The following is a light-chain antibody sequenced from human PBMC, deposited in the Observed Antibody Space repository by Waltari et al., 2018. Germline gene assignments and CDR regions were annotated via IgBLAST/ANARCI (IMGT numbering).Light chain of an antibody. CDR3: LQRSLWPLT. CDR1: QGVSGY. V-gene: IGKV3-11*01. J-gene: IGKJ1*01. Sequence: IVLTQSPDTLSLSPGERATLSCRASQGVSGYLAWYQQKSGQAPRLLIYDTSKRVTGIPARFSGSGSGTDSTLTISSLEPEDFAIYYCLQRSLWPLTFGQGTKVEI. CDR2: DTS.